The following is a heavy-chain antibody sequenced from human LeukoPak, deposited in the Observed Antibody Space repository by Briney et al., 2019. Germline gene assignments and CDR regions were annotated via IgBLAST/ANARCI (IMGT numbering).Heavy chain of an antibody. Sequence: ASVKVSCKASGYTFTSYYMHWVRQAPGQGLEWMGIINPSGGSTSYAQKFQGRVTMTRDMSTSTVYMELSSLRYEDTAVYYCARFGSSGYPFDYWGQGTLVTVSS. D-gene: IGHD3-22*01. V-gene: IGHV1-46*01. J-gene: IGHJ4*02. CDR2: INPSGGST. CDR3: ARFGSSGYPFDY. CDR1: GYTFTSYY.